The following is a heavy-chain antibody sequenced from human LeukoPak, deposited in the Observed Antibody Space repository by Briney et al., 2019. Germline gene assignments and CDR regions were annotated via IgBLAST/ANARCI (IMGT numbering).Heavy chain of an antibody. J-gene: IGHJ4*02. D-gene: IGHD5-18*01. CDR2: INQSGST. V-gene: IGHV4-34*01. CDR3: ARAGSYGYDY. Sequence: SETLSLTCAVYGGSFSGYYWSWIRQPPGKGLEWIGEINQSGSTNYNPSLKSRVTISVGTSKNQFSLKLSSVTAADTAVYYCARAGSYGYDYWGQGTLVTVSS. CDR1: GGSFSGYY.